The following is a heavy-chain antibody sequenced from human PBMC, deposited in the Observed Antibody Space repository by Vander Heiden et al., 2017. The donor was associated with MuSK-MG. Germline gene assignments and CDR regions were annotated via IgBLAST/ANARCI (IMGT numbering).Heavy chain of an antibody. CDR1: GWYFSGYY. Sequence: QVQLQQWGAGLLKPSETLSLTSAVYGWYFSGYYWSWIRQHPGKGLEWIGEINHSGSTNYNPSLKSRVTISVDTSKNQFSLKLSSVTAADTAVYYCARTLPVRYCSGGSCYGTGAFDIWGQGTMVTVSS. CDR3: ARTLPVRYCSGGSCYGTGAFDI. V-gene: IGHV4-34*01. CDR2: INHSGST. D-gene: IGHD2-15*01. J-gene: IGHJ3*02.